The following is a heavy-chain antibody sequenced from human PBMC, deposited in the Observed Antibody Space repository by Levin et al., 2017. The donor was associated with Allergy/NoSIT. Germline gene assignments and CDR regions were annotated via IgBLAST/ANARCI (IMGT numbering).Heavy chain of an antibody. CDR3: TREDGSTFDF. J-gene: IGHJ4*02. CDR1: GGSISGGGYH. V-gene: IGHV4-31*03. Sequence: MPSETLSLTCTVSGGSISGGGYHWTWIRPHPEMGLEWIGYIYYSGSTFYNPSLKSRLMISVDTSKNQFSLNVSSVTAADTAGYYCTREDGSTFDFWGQGALVTVAS. D-gene: IGHD2-2*03. CDR2: IYYSGST.